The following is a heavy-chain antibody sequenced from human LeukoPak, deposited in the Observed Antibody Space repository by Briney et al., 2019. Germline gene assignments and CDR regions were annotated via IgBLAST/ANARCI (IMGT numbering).Heavy chain of an antibody. CDR1: GGSISSSY. CDR3: ARDRPSRCSGGSCYGGIDY. D-gene: IGHD2-15*01. CDR2: IYTSGRT. V-gene: IGHV4-4*07. Sequence: SETLSLTCTVSGGSISSSYWSWIRQPAGKGLEWIGRIYTSGRTNNNPSLKSRVTKSVDTSKNQLSLKLSSVTAADTAVYSCARDRPSRCSGGSCYGGIDYWGQGTLVTVSS. J-gene: IGHJ4*02.